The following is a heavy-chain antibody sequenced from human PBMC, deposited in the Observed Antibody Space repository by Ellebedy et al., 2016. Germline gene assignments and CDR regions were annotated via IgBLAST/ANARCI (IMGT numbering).Heavy chain of an antibody. CDR3: ARSDVVVVAGLGWFDP. D-gene: IGHD2-15*01. CDR1: GYTFTTYD. Sequence: ASVKVSCXASGYTFTTYDINWVRQAAGQGHEWMGWMNPNNGNTGYAQKFQGRVTMTRDTSISTAYMELSSLRSEDTAVYYCARSDVVVVAGLGWFDPWGQGTLVTVSS. V-gene: IGHV1-8*01. CDR2: MNPNNGNT. J-gene: IGHJ5*02.